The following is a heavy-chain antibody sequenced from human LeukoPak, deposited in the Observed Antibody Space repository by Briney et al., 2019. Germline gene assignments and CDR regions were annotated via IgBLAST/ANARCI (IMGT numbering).Heavy chain of an antibody. V-gene: IGHV1-18*01. CDR2: ISAYNGNT. D-gene: IGHD2-2*01. CDR1: GYTFTSYG. Sequence: RASVKVSCKASGYTFTSYGISWVRQAPGQGLEWMGWISAYNGNTNYAQKLQGRVTMTTDTSTSTAYMELRSLRSDDTAVYYCARDGFVRSTSAFYYGMDVWGQGTTVTVSS. CDR3: ARDGFVRSTSAFYYGMDV. J-gene: IGHJ6*02.